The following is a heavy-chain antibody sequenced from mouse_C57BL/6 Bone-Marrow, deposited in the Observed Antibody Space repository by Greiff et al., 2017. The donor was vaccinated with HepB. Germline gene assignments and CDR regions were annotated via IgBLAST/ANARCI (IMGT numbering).Heavy chain of an antibody. J-gene: IGHJ2*01. V-gene: IGHV1-50*01. D-gene: IGHD1-1*01. CDR1: GYTFTSYW. Sequence: QVQLQQPGAELVKPGASVKLSCKASGYTFTSYWMQWVKQRPGQGLEWIGEIDPSDSYTNYNQKFKGKATLTVDTSSSTAYMQLSSLTSEDSAVYYCARSGEFFSIYYYGSSYVDYWGLGTTLTVSS. CDR3: ARSGEFFSIYYYGSSYVDY. CDR2: IDPSDSYT.